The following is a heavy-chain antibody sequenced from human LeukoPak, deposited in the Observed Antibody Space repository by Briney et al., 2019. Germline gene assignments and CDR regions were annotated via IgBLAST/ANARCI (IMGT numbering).Heavy chain of an antibody. CDR3: ARESGGDLGEAFDI. J-gene: IGHJ3*02. V-gene: IGHV3-21*01. CDR1: GFTVSSYS. Sequence: GGSLRLSCAASGFTVSSYSMNWVRQAPGKGLEWVSSISSSSSYIYYADSLKGRFTISRDNAKNSLYLQLNSLRAEDTAVYYCARESGGDLGEAFDIWGQGTMVTVSS. D-gene: IGHD1-26*01. CDR2: ISSSSSYI.